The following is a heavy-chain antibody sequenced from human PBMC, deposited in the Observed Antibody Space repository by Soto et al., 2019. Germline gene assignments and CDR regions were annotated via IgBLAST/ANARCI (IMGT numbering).Heavy chain of an antibody. J-gene: IGHJ4*02. CDR3: ARGLGLGDC. CDR1: GYTLSRFY. Sequence: QGQLVPAWAGGKKAWAPVKGSCKATGYTLSRFYIQLARQAPGQGLGWIGIINPNGGSTNYAQNFKGRLTVTRDTSTATVYMDLSALTSDDTAMYYCARGLGLGDCWGQGTLVTVSS. D-gene: IGHD3-9*01. CDR2: INPNGGST. V-gene: IGHV1-46*01.